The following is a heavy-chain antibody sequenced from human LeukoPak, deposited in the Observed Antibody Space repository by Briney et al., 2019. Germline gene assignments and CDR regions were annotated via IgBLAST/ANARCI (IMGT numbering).Heavy chain of an antibody. CDR1: GYSISSGYY. D-gene: IGHD3-3*01. Sequence: SETLSLTCAVSGYSISSGYYWGWIRQPPGKGLEWIGSIYHSGSTYYNPSLKSRVTTSVDTSKNQFSLKLSSVTAADTAVYYCARPPRYYDFWSGEYAFDIWGQGTMVTVSS. CDR2: IYHSGST. V-gene: IGHV4-38-2*01. J-gene: IGHJ3*02. CDR3: ARPPRYYDFWSGEYAFDI.